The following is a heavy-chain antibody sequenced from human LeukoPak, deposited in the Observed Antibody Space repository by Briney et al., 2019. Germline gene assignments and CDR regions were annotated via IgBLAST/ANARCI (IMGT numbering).Heavy chain of an antibody. CDR2: ISSSSSSI. CDR1: GFTFSNYG. V-gene: IGHV3-48*01. CDR3: ARGGAAGPDY. Sequence: GRSLRLSCAASGFTFSNYGMDWVRQAPGKGLEWVAYISSSSSSIYYADSVKGRFTISRDNAKNSLFLQMNSLRAEDTAVYYCARGGAAGPDYWGQGTLVTVSS. D-gene: IGHD6-13*01. J-gene: IGHJ4*02.